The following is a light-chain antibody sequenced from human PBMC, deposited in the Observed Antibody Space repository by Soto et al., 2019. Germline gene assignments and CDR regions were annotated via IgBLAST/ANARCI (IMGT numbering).Light chain of an antibody. CDR3: QQYDSSPRK. CDR2: GTS. Sequence: IVLTQSPGTLSLSPVERATLSCRASQSFTSRSLAWYQQKPGLAPRLLISGTSNRAAGIPDRFSGSGSGTDFTLTISRLEPEDFAVYYCQQYDSSPRKFGQGTKVDIK. CDR1: QSFTSRS. J-gene: IGKJ1*01. V-gene: IGKV3-20*01.